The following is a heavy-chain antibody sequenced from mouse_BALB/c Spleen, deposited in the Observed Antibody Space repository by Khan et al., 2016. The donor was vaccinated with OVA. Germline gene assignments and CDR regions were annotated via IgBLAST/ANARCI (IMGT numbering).Heavy chain of an antibody. J-gene: IGHJ3*01. CDR3: ARWFTY. CDR1: GYSITCDYA. V-gene: IGHV3-2*02. Sequence: EVELVESGPGLVKPSQSLSLTCTVTGYSITCDYAWNWIRQFPGNKLEWMGYISYSGSTTYNPSLKSRISITRDTSKNHFFLQLNSVTTEDTATXYYARWFTYWGQGTLVTVSA. CDR2: ISYSGST.